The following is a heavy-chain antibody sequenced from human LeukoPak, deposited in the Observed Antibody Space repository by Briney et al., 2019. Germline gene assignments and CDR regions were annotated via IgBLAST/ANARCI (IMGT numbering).Heavy chain of an antibody. Sequence: PGGSLRLSCAASGITFSSYSMNWVRQAPGKGLEWGSYISRRSSNIYYADSVKGRFTITRDDAKNSLYLQMNSLRAEDTAAYYCAREDNLGNYYNFYMDVWGKGTTVSVSS. D-gene: IGHD1-1*01. V-gene: IGHV3-48*01. J-gene: IGHJ6*03. CDR2: ISRRSSNI. CDR1: GITFSSYS. CDR3: AREDNLGNYYNFYMDV.